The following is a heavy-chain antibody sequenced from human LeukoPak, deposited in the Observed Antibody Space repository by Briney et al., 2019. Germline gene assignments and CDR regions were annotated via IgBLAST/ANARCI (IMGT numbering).Heavy chain of an antibody. Sequence: PGGSLRLSCAASGFTFSSYSMNWVRQAPGEGLEWVSSISSSSSYIYYADSVKGRFTISRDNAKNSLYLQMNSLRAEDTAVYYCARDPQLVGATTLFDYWGQGTLVTVSS. CDR2: ISSSSSYI. J-gene: IGHJ4*02. CDR3: ARDPQLVGATTLFDY. D-gene: IGHD1-26*01. V-gene: IGHV3-21*01. CDR1: GFTFSSYS.